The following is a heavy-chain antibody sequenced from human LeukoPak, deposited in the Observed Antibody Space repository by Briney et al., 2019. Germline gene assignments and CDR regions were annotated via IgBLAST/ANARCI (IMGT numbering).Heavy chain of an antibody. V-gene: IGHV1-46*01. J-gene: IGHJ4*02. CDR1: GYSFTGYY. D-gene: IGHD2-8*02. CDR2: INPSGSST. Sequence: GASVMVSCKASGYSFTGYYMHWVRQAPGEGLEWMGLINPSGSSTNYAQKFRGRVTMTRDTSTTTVYMKLSSLRSEDTAVYYCAREESGGYFDYGGQGTLVTVSS. CDR3: AREESGGYFDY.